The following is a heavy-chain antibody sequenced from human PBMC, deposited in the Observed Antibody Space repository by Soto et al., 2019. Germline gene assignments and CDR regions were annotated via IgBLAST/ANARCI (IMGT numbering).Heavy chain of an antibody. CDR1: AFSSHHHA. J-gene: IGHJ6*02. V-gene: IGHV3-9*02. D-gene: IGHD3-16*01. CDR2: IHWNNGAT. Sequence: PGGSLRLSCVASAFSSHHHAIHWVRQGPGKGLEWVSGIHWNNGATGYADSVKGRFTIFKDNVKNSVYLQVNSLRTDDTAFYYCTEDILPGGADVWGQGTTVTVSS. CDR3: TEDILPGGADV.